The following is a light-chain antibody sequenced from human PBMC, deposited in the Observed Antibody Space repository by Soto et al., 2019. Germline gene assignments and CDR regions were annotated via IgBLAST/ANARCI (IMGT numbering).Light chain of an antibody. CDR3: QQYVTSPAT. V-gene: IGKV3-20*01. J-gene: IGKJ4*01. Sequence: EIVMTQSPGTLSLSPGERATLSCRASQSVSSSYLAWYQQKPGQAPRLLIYGASSRATGIPDRFSGSGSGTDFTLTINRLEPEDFAVYYCQQYVTSPATFGGGTKVEIK. CDR2: GAS. CDR1: QSVSSSY.